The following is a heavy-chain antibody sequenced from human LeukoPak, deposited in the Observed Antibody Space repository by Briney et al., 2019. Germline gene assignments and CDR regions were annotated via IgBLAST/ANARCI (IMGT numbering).Heavy chain of an antibody. CDR2: ISYDGSNK. CDR1: GFTFSTYT. Sequence: PGGSLRLSCAASGFTFSTYTMNWVRQAPGKGLEWVAVISYDGSNKYYADSVKGRFTISRDNSKNTLYLQMNSLRAEDTVVYYCAKEGRTLDYYDSSGYYFWGQGTLVTVSS. V-gene: IGHV3-30*18. CDR3: AKEGRTLDYYDSSGYYF. D-gene: IGHD3-22*01. J-gene: IGHJ4*02.